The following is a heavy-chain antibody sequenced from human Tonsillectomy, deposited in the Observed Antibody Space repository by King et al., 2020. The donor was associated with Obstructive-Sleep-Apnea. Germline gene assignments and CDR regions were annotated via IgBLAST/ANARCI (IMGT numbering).Heavy chain of an antibody. D-gene: IGHD3-10*01. CDR2: IYYSGST. CDR1: GGSISSSSYY. J-gene: IGHJ4*02. Sequence: QLQESGPGLVKPSETLSLTCTVSGGSISSSSYYWGWIRQPPGQGLEWIGSIYYSGSTYYNPSLKSRVTISVDTSKNQFSLKLSSVTAADTAVYYCARDLADYGSGSYYLTFHFDYWGQGTLVTVSS. CDR3: ARDLADYGSGSYYLTFHFDY. V-gene: IGHV4-39*07.